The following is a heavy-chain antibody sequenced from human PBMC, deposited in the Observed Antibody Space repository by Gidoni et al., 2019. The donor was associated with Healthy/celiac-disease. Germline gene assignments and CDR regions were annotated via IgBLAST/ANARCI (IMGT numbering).Heavy chain of an antibody. Sequence: QLQLQESGPGLVKPSETLSLTCTVSGGSISSSSYYWGWIRQPPGKGLEWIGSIYYSGSTYYNPSLKSRVTISVDTSKNQFSLKLSSVTAADTAVYYCARHRRGWATVTQTDYWYFDLWGRGTLVTVSS. CDR2: IYYSGST. CDR1: GGSISSSSYY. J-gene: IGHJ2*01. CDR3: ARHRRGWATVTQTDYWYFDL. V-gene: IGHV4-39*01. D-gene: IGHD4-17*01.